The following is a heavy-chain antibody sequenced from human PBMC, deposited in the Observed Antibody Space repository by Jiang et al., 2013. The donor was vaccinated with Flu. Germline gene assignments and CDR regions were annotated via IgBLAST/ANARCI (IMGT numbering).Heavy chain of an antibody. D-gene: IGHD2-8*02. Sequence: GSGLVKPSETLSLTCTVSGGSIGGYYWSWIRQPPGKGLEWIGFMYYSGGTNYNPSLKSRVTMSVDTSKNQFSLKLSSVTAADTAVYCCARHTGTGGPKRAFDLWAVAPWSLSPQ. V-gene: IGHV4-59*08. CDR1: GGSIGGYY. CDR3: ARHTGTGGPKRAFDL. J-gene: IGHJ2*01. CDR2: MYYSGGT.